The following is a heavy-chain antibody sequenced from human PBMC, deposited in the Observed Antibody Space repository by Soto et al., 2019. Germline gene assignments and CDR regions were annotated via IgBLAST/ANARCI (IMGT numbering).Heavy chain of an antibody. CDR1: RLIFSNAW. D-gene: IGHD3-16*01. V-gene: IGHV3-15*01. Sequence: GGSLRLYCATPRLIFSNAWRSWVRQGPGKGLEWVARIKSQSDGGATEYAAAVKGRFTISRDDSNNAVYLQMDSLTSDDIAAYDCITDPIKLWPYDYWGQGIPVTVSS. CDR3: ITDPIKLWPYDY. J-gene: IGHJ4*02. CDR2: IKSQSDGGAT.